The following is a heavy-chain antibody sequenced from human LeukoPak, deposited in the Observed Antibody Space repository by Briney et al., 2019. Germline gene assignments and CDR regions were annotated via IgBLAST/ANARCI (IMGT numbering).Heavy chain of an antibody. Sequence: SVKVSCKASGGTFSSYAISWVRQAPGQGLEWMGGIIPIFGTANYAQKFQGRVTITADETASTAYMELSSLRSEDTAVYYCARVVAALPYYYYYYMDVWGKGTTVTVSS. J-gene: IGHJ6*03. CDR2: IIPIFGTA. D-gene: IGHD6-6*01. CDR1: GGTFSSYA. CDR3: ARVVAALPYYYYYYMDV. V-gene: IGHV1-69*13.